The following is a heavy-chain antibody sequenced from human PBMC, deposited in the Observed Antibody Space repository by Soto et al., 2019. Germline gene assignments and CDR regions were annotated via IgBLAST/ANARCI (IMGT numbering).Heavy chain of an antibody. D-gene: IGHD3-3*01. Sequence: EVQLVESGGGLVKPGGSLRLSCAASGFTFSSYSMNWVRQAPGKGLEWVSSISSSSSYIYYADSVKGRFTISRDNAKNSLYLQMNSLRAEDTAVYYCARLNGKTYDFWSGYYDYYYYGMDVW. CDR1: GFTFSSYS. CDR2: ISSSSSYI. J-gene: IGHJ6*01. V-gene: IGHV3-21*01. CDR3: ARLNGKTYDFWSGYYDYYYYGMDV.